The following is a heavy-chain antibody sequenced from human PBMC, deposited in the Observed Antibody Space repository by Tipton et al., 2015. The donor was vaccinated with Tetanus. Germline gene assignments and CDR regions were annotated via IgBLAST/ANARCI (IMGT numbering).Heavy chain of an antibody. J-gene: IGHJ4*02. D-gene: IGHD5-18*01. Sequence: LRLSCTVSGGSIGSSSYYWGWIRQPPGKGLEWIGSIYYSGSTYYNPSLKSRVTISVDTSKNQFSLKLSSVTAADTAVYYCARWVTGYSYGAFDYWGQGTLVTVSS. CDR2: IYYSGST. CDR1: GGSIGSSSYY. CDR3: ARWVTGYSYGAFDY. V-gene: IGHV4-39*01.